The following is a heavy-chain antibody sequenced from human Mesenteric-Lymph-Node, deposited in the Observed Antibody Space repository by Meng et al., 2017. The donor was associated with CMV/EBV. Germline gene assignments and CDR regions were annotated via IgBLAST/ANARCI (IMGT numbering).Heavy chain of an antibody. J-gene: IGHJ6*02. Sequence: GESLKISCKASGYTFTGYYMHWVRQAPGQGLEWMGWINPNSGGTNYAQKFQGRVTMTRDTSISTAYMELSRLRSDDTAVYYCARDHHRFSPRPYGMDVWGQGTTVTVSS. D-gene: IGHD1-14*01. CDR3: ARDHHRFSPRPYGMDV. CDR2: INPNSGGT. CDR1: GYTFTGYY. V-gene: IGHV1-2*02.